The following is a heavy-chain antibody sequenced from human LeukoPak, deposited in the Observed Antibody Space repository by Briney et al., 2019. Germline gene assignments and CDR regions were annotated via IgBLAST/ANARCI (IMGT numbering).Heavy chain of an antibody. D-gene: IGHD6-6*01. V-gene: IGHV3-11*03. CDR2: ISSSSSYT. Sequence: PGGSLRLSCAASGFTFSSYAMSWVRQAPGKGLEWVSYISSSSSYTNYADSVKGRFTISRDNAKNSLYLQMNSLRAEDTAVYYCARRVSGMDVWGQGTTVTVSS. CDR3: ARRVSGMDV. J-gene: IGHJ6*02. CDR1: GFTFSSYA.